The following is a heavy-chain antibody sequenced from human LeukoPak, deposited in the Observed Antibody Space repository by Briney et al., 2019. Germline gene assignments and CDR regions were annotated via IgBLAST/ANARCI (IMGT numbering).Heavy chain of an antibody. CDR2: ISYDGSNK. CDR3: AKVRWQQLETYYFDY. J-gene: IGHJ4*02. Sequence: PGRSLRLSCAASGITLSSYAMPWVRKAPGKGLEWVALISYDGSNKYYADSVKGRFTISRDNSKNTLYLQMNSLRAEDTAVYYCAKVRWQQLETYYFDYWGQGTLVTVSS. D-gene: IGHD6-13*01. CDR1: GITLSSYA. V-gene: IGHV3-30*18.